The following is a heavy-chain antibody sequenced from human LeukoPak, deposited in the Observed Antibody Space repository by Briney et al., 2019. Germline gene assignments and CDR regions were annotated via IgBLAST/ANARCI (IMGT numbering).Heavy chain of an antibody. J-gene: IGHJ4*02. CDR2: IYYSGST. V-gene: IGHV4-59*01. D-gene: IGHD3-10*01. CDR1: GGSISNYF. CDR3: ARAPSSYYGSGTYYSY. Sequence: PSETLSLTCTVSGGSISNYFWGWIRQPPGKGLEWIGYIYYSGSTNYNPSLESRVTISVDTSKNQFSLNLNSVTAADTAVYYCARAPSSYYGSGTYYSYWGQGTLVTVSS.